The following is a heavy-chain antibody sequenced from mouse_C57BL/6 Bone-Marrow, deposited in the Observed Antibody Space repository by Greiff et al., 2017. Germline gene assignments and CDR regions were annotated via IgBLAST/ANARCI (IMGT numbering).Heavy chain of an antibody. CDR1: GYTFTSYW. CDR2: IHPNSGST. J-gene: IGHJ2*01. CDR3: EQGYMDY. D-gene: IGHD2-2*01. Sequence: VQLQQPGAELVKPGASVKLSCTASGYTFTSYWMNWVKQRPGQGLEWIGIIHPNSGSTNYNEKLKSKSTLTADKSSSTAYMQLSSLTTEDSAVYYWEQGYMDYWGQGTTLTVSS. V-gene: IGHV1-64*01.